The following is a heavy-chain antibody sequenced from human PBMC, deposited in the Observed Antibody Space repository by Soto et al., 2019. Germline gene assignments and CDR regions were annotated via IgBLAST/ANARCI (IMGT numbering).Heavy chain of an antibody. J-gene: IGHJ4*02. CDR3: AGGGGGGAIDY. CDR1: GGTFSSYV. V-gene: IGHV1-69*06. Sequence: QVQLVQSGAEVKKPGSSVKVSCKASGGTFSSYVITWVRKAPGQGLEWMGGIIAAFGPANYAQKFQGRVTFTAEKSTDTAYMGVSSLRPEDPAIYFFAGGGGGGAIDYWGQGTRVTVSS. CDR2: IIAAFGPA. D-gene: IGHD3-16*01.